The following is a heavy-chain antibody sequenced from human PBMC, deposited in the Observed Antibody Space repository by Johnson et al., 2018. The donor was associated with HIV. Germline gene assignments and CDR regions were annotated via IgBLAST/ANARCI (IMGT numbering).Heavy chain of an antibody. V-gene: IGHV3-7*01. CDR3: ARANYYHN. Sequence: VQLVESGGGLIQPGGSLRLSCAASGFTVSTNYMGWVRQAPGRGLEWVANIKQDGSEKFYVDSVKGRFTISRDNAENSLYLQMNSLRAEDTAVYYCARANYYHNWGQGTMVTVSS. CDR1: GFTVSTNY. CDR2: IKQDGSEK. J-gene: IGHJ3*02. D-gene: IGHD3-10*01.